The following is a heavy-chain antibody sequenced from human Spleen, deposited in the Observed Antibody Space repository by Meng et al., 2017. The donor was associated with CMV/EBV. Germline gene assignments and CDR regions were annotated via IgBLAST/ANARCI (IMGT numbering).Heavy chain of an antibody. CDR1: GGTSSTYA. D-gene: IGHD2-15*01. Sequence: SVKVSCKASGGTSSTYAISWVRQAPGQGLEWMGGIIPIFGTVNYAQRFRGRVSITADESTSTAHMELTSLRSEDTAVYYCGRSLSVATDSGIDSWGQGTLVTVS. J-gene: IGHJ4*02. V-gene: IGHV1-69*13. CDR2: IIPIFGTV. CDR3: GRSLSVATDSGIDS.